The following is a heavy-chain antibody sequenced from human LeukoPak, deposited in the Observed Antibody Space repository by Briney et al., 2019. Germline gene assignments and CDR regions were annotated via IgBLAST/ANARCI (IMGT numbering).Heavy chain of an antibody. D-gene: IGHD1-26*01. Sequence: GASVKVSCKASGYTFTSYGISWVRQAPGLGLEWMGWISAYNGNTNYAQKLQGRVTMTTDTSTSTAYMELRSLRSDDTAVYYCARDRVGATGPVGPDDYWGQGTLVTVSS. CDR3: ARDRVGATGPVGPDDY. V-gene: IGHV1-18*01. J-gene: IGHJ4*02. CDR1: GYTFTSYG. CDR2: ISAYNGNT.